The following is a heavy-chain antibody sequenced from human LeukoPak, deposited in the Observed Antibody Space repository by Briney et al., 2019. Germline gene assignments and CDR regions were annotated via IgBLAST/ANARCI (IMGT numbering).Heavy chain of an antibody. J-gene: IGHJ4*02. Sequence: ASVKVSCEASGYTLITYDINGVRQATGQGLEWMGWMNPIRGNTRYAQNLQGRVTKTRNTPISTAYRAVSSLRSEHRAGYFCAGGDWAPENWGKGTLVTVSS. CDR2: MNPIRGNT. CDR1: GYTLITYD. D-gene: IGHD3-9*01. CDR3: AGGDWAPEN. V-gene: IGHV1-8*01.